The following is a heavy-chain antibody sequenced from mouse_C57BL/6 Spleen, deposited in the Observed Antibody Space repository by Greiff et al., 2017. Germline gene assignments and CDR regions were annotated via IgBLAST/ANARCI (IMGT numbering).Heavy chain of an antibody. J-gene: IGHJ4*01. Sequence: QVQLQQSGAELAKPGASVKLSCKASGYTFTSYWMHWVKQRPGQGLEWIGYINPSSGYTKYNQKFKDKATLTADKSSSTAYMQLSSLTYEDSAVYYCARPVPFTTVVATGAMDYWGQGTSVTVSS. V-gene: IGHV1-7*01. CDR2: INPSSGYT. CDR3: ARPVPFTTVVATGAMDY. CDR1: GYTFTSYW. D-gene: IGHD1-1*01.